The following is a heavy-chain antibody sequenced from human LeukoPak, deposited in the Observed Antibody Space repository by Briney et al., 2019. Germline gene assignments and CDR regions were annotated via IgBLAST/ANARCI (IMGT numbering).Heavy chain of an antibody. D-gene: IGHD3-22*01. V-gene: IGHV3-66*01. J-gene: IGHJ4*02. CDR3: ARELSSNGSGYYFDY. Sequence: GGSLRLSCAASGFTVSSNYMSWVRQAPGEGLEWVSVIYSGGSTYYADSVKGRFTISRDNSKNTLYLQMNSLRAEDTAVYYCARELSSNGSGYYFDYWGQGTLVTVSS. CDR2: IYSGGST. CDR1: GFTVSSNY.